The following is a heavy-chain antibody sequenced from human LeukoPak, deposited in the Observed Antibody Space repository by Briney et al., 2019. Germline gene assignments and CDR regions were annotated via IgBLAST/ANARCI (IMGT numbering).Heavy chain of an antibody. V-gene: IGHV1-2*02. Sequence: ASVKVSCKASGYTFTDYYIHWVRQAPGQGLEWLGWINPNSGSTNYAQKFQGSVTMSRDTSISTAYMELSSLRSDDTAIYYCARIAVATVVTADFWGRGTLVTVSS. CDR3: ARIAVATVVTADF. J-gene: IGHJ4*02. CDR2: INPNSGST. CDR1: GYTFTDYY. D-gene: IGHD2-15*01.